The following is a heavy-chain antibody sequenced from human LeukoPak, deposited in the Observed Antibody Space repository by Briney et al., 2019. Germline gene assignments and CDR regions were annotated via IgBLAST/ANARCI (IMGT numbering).Heavy chain of an antibody. CDR3: AKDRNYGSGSYVFDF. V-gene: IGHV3-53*01. D-gene: IGHD3-10*01. CDR2: IYSGGST. J-gene: IGHJ4*02. CDR1: GFTVSSSY. Sequence: PGGSLRLSCAASGFTVSSSYMSWVRQAPGKGLEWVSVIYSGGSTYYADSVKGRFTISRDNSKNTLYLQTNSLRAEDTAVYYCAKDRNYGSGSYVFDFWGQGTLVTVSS.